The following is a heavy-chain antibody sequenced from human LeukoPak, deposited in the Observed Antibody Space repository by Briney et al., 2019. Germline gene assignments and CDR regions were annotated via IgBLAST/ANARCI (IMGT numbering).Heavy chain of an antibody. CDR1: GGTFSSYA. CDR3: ARVRDPIAAAGLYYYYMDV. V-gene: IGHV1-69*05. Sequence: GASVKVSCKASGGTFSSYAISWVRQAPGQGLEWMGGIIPIFGTANYAQKFQGRVTITTDESTSTAYMELSSLRSEDTAVYYCARVRDPIAAAGLYYYYMDVWGKGTTVTVSS. CDR2: IIPIFGTA. J-gene: IGHJ6*03. D-gene: IGHD6-13*01.